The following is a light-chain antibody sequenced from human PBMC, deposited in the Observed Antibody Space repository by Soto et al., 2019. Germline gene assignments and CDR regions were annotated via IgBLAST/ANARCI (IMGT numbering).Light chain of an antibody. CDR1: QSISNY. V-gene: IGKV1-39*01. CDR2: AAS. CDR3: QQSYSTPYT. Sequence: DIQMTQSPSSLSASEGDRVTITCRASQSISNYLNWYQHKPGQAPKLLIYAASSLQSGVPSRFTGSGSGTDFTLSISDLQPGDFATYSCQQSYSTPYTFGQGTKVEMK. J-gene: IGKJ2*01.